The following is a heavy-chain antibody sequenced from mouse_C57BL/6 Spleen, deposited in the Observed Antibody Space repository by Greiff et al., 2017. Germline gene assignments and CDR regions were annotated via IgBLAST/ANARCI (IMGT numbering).Heavy chain of an antibody. CDR1: GYAFSSYW. D-gene: IGHD2-1*01. CDR3: ARRDPGNYWFAY. V-gene: IGHV1-80*01. J-gene: IGHJ3*01. Sequence: QVQLQQSGAELVKPGASVKISCKASGYAFSSYWMNWVKQRPGKGLEWIGQIYPGDGDTNYNGKFKGKATLTADKSSSTAYMQLSSLTSEDSAVYFCARRDPGNYWFAYWGQGTLVTVSA. CDR2: IYPGDGDT.